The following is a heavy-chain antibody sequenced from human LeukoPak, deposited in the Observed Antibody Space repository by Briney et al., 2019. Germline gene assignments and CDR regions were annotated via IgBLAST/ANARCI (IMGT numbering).Heavy chain of an antibody. CDR3: ARDQNWLIDY. J-gene: IGHJ4*02. CDR2: ISTSGNT. Sequence: SETLSLTCTVSGGSITSYYWNWIRQPAGERLEWIGRISTSGNTNYNPSLTSRVTTSVDTSKNQLSLRLSSVTAADTAVYYCARDQNWLIDYWGQGTLVTVSS. D-gene: IGHD1-1*01. V-gene: IGHV4-4*07. CDR1: GGSITSYY.